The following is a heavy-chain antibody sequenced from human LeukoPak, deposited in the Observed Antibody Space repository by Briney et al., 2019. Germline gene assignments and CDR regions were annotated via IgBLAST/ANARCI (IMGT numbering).Heavy chain of an antibody. V-gene: IGHV4-30-4*01. Sequence: SQTLSLTRTLSLVSTSSGEYYTSFSRQPPEKSPERIGYMYYSGRTYYNPSLKSRATISVDTSKTQFSLKLSSVTAADTAVYYCARPYYYDSRIDPWGQGTLVTVSS. D-gene: IGHD3-22*01. CDR1: LVSTSSGEYY. CDR2: MYYSGRT. CDR3: ARPYYYDSRIDP. J-gene: IGHJ5*02.